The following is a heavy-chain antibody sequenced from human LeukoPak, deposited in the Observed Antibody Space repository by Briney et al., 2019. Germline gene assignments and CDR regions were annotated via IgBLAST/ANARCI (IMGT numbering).Heavy chain of an antibody. D-gene: IGHD4-17*01. CDR2: IGSGGNYT. J-gene: IGHJ4*02. CDR1: GFTFSTYA. CDR3: AKDDDGRHHGVDH. Sequence: PGGSLRLSCAASGFTFSTYAMTWVRQAPGKGLQWVSSIGSGGNYTYYADSVKGRFTISRDYSMNTLYLQMTSLRDDDTALYYCAKDDDGRHHGVDHWGQGTLVTVSS. V-gene: IGHV3-23*01.